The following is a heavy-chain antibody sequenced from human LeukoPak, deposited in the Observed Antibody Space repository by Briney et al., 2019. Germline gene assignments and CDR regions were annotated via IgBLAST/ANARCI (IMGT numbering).Heavy chain of an antibody. V-gene: IGHV4-59*01. CDR1: GGSISGYY. D-gene: IGHD1-1*01. CDR3: ARGRYTFDY. Sequence: PSETLSLTCTVSGGSISGYYWTWIRQPPGKGLEYIGYIYYSGSTNHNPSLKSRGTISVDTSKNQFSLKLSSVTAVDTAVYYCARGRYTFDYWGQGTLVTVSS. J-gene: IGHJ4*02. CDR2: IYYSGST.